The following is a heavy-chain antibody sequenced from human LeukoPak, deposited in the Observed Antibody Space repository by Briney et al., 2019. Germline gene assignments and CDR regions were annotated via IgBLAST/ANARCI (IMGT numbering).Heavy chain of an antibody. CDR3: ARVRPTIFGVIIEPYFDY. V-gene: IGHV3-74*01. Sequence: GGSLRLSCAASGITFSYYWMHWVRQAPGKGLVWASRIDADGSSATYADSVKGRFTISRDNAKNMLYLQMNSLRAEDTAVYYCARVRPTIFGVIIEPYFDYWGQGTLVTVSS. CDR1: GITFSYYW. CDR2: IDADGSSA. D-gene: IGHD3-3*01. J-gene: IGHJ4*02.